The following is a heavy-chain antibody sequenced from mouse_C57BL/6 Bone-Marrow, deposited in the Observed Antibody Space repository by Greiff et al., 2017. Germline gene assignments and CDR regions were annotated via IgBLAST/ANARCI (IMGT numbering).Heavy chain of an antibody. V-gene: IGHV1-18*01. CDR2: INPNNGGT. Sequence: VHVKQSGPELVKPGASVKIPCKASGYTFTDYNMDWVKQSHGKSLEWIGDINPNNGGTIYNQKFKGKATLTVDKSSSTAYMELRSLTSEDTAVYYCARGGSSYGYFDYWGQGTTLTVSS. J-gene: IGHJ2*01. D-gene: IGHD1-1*01. CDR1: GYTFTDYN. CDR3: ARGGSSYGYFDY.